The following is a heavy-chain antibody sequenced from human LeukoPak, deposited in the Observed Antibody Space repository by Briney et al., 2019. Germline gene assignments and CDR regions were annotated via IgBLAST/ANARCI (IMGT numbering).Heavy chain of an antibody. CDR1: GFTFSSYW. CDR2: IKQDGSEK. D-gene: IGHD1-26*01. CDR3: ARGSEWELLSCNY. Sequence: GGSLRLSCAASGFTFSSYWMSWVRQAPGKGLEWVANIKQDGSEKYYVDSVKGRFTISRDNAKNSLYLQMNSLGAEDTAVYYCARGSEWELLSCNYWGQGTLVTVSS. V-gene: IGHV3-7*03. J-gene: IGHJ4*02.